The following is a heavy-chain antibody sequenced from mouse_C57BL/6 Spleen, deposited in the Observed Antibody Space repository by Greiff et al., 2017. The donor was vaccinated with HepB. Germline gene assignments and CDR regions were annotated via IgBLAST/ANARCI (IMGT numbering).Heavy chain of an antibody. CDR1: GFSLSTFGMG. J-gene: IGHJ2*01. CDR3: ARIPNPIHYDGSSYGDYFDY. D-gene: IGHD1-1*01. Sequence: QVTLKESGPGILQPSQTLSLTCSFSGFSLSTFGMGVGWIRQPSGKGLEWLAHIWWDDDKYYNPALKSRPTISKDTSKNQVFRKIANVDTADTATYYGARIPNPIHYDGSSYGDYFDYWGQGTTLTVSS. CDR2: IWWDDDK. V-gene: IGHV8-8*01.